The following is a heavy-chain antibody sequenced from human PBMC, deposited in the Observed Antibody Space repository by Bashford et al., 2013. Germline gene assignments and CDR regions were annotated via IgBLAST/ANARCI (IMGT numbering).Heavy chain of an antibody. V-gene: IGHV4-34*01. Sequence: SETLSLTCAVYGGSFSGYYWSWIRQPPGKGLEWIGEINHSGSTNYNPSLKSRVTISVDTSKNQFSLKLSSVTAADTAVYYCATIKNYDFWSGSGMDVWGQGTTVTVSS. J-gene: IGHJ6*02. CDR3: ATIKNYDFWSGSGMDV. CDR2: INHSGST. CDR1: GGSFSGYY. D-gene: IGHD3-3*01.